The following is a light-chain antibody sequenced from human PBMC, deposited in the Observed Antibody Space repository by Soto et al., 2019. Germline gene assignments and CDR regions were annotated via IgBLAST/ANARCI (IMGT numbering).Light chain of an antibody. V-gene: IGLV1-40*01. Sequence: QSVLTQPPSVSGAPGQRVTISCTGSSSNIGATYDVQWYQQVPGTAPKLLIYGNSNRPSGVPDRFSGSKSGTSASLAITGLQADDEADYYCQSYDSSLSAHYVFGTGTKVTDL. CDR1: SSNIGATYD. CDR3: QSYDSSLSAHYV. CDR2: GNS. J-gene: IGLJ1*01.